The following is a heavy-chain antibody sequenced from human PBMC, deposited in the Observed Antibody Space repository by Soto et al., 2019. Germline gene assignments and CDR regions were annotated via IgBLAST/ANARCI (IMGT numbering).Heavy chain of an antibody. V-gene: IGHV1-69*12. CDR2: IIPIFGTA. D-gene: IGHD1-26*01. J-gene: IGHJ4*02. Sequence: QVQLVQSGAEVKKPGSSVKVSCKASGGTFSSYAISWVRQAPGQGLEWMGGIIPIFGTANYEPKLQGRVTITADESTRTAYMKLSSLRYEDTAVYYCARDRGGSYPPPYYFDYWGQGTLLTVSS. CDR1: GGTFSSYA. CDR3: ARDRGGSYPPPYYFDY.